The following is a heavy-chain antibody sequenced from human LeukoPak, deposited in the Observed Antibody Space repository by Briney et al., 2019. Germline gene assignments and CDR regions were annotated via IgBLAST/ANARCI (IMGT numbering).Heavy chain of an antibody. CDR2: INWNGGST. J-gene: IGHJ4*02. D-gene: IGHD3-22*01. Sequence: GGSLRLSCAASGFTFDDYGMSWVRQAPGKGLEWVSGINWNGGSTGYADSVKGRFTISRDNSKNTLYLQMNSLRAEDTAVYYCAKPAWDSSGYYQIFDYWGQGTLVTVSS. V-gene: IGHV3-20*04. CDR1: GFTFDDYG. CDR3: AKPAWDSSGYYQIFDY.